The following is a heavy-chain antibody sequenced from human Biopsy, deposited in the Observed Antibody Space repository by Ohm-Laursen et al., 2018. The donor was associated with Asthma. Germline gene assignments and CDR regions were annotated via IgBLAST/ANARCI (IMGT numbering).Heavy chain of an antibody. J-gene: IGHJ4*02. V-gene: IGHV1-69*13. CDR3: ARKAGSCISRTCYSLDF. D-gene: IGHD2-2*01. CDR2: INSVFGTT. CDR1: GGTFNTYV. Sequence: SVKVSCKSPGGTFNTYVIGSVPQAPGQGLEGMGGINSVFGTTTYPQKFQDRVTITADDSTSTVYMELSSLRSEDTAVYYCARKAGSCISRTCYSLDFWGQGTLVTVSS.